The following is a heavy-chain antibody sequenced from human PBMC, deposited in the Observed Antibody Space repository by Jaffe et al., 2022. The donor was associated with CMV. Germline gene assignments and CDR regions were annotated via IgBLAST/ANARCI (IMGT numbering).Heavy chain of an antibody. J-gene: IGHJ4*02. V-gene: IGHV3-7*03. CDR3: ARVDYGDYPGGFDY. CDR1: GFTFSSYW. D-gene: IGHD4-17*01. CDR2: IKQDGSEK. Sequence: EVQLVESGGGLVQPGGSLRLSCAASGFTFSSYWMSWVRQAPGKGLEWVANIKQDGSEKYYVDSVKGRFTISRDNAKNSLYLQMNSLRAEDTAVYYCARVDYGDYPGGFDYWGQGTLVTVSS.